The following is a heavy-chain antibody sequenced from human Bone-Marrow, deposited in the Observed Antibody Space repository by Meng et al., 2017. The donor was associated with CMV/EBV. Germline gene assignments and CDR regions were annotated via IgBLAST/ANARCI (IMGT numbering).Heavy chain of an antibody. J-gene: IGHJ6*02. CDR1: RFTLSSYA. CDR3: AKEPKLVSGGMDV. Sequence: GGSLRLSCAASRFTLSSYAVSWVRQAPGKGLEWVSIISGNGDTAYYGDSVKGRFTISRDNSKNTLYLQMNSLRAEDTAVYYCAKEPKLVSGGMDVWGQGTTVTVSS. D-gene: IGHD6-13*01. CDR2: ISGNGDTA. V-gene: IGHV3-23*01.